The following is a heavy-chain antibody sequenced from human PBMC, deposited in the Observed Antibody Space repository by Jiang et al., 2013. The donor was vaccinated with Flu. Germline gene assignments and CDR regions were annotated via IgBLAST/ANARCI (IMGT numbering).Heavy chain of an antibody. D-gene: IGHD6-13*01. CDR3: ARTIAAAGRTNWFDP. J-gene: IGHJ5*02. CDR2: IDPSDSYT. CDR1: GYSFTSYW. Sequence: GAEVKKPGESLRISCKGSGYSFTSYWISWVRQMPGKGLEWMGRIDPSDSYTNYSPSFQGHVTISADKSISTAYLQWSSLKASDTAMYYCARTIAAAGRTNWFDPWGQGTLVTVSS. V-gene: IGHV5-10-1*01.